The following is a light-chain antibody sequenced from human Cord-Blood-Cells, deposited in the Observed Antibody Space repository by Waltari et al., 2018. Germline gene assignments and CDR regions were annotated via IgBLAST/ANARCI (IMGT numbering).Light chain of an antibody. CDR1: SSDVGGYNY. CDR2: VFS. Sequence: QSALTQPASVSGSPGQSITISCTGTSSDVGGYNYVSWYQQHPGKAPKLMIYVFSKLPSWVSPRSSGSKAGNAASLTTSGLQAEDEADYYCSSYTSSSTYVFGTGTKVTVL. V-gene: IGLV2-14*01. CDR3: SSYTSSSTYV. J-gene: IGLJ1*01.